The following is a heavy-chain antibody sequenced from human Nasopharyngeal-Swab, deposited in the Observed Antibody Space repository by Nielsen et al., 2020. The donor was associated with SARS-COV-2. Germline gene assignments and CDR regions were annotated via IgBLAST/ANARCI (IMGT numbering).Heavy chain of an antibody. J-gene: IGHJ4*02. CDR2: INHSGST. V-gene: IGHV4-34*01. CDR3: ARGGENVVVTAPFDY. Sequence: GSLRLSCAVYGWSFSGYYRSWIRQPPGKGLEWIGEINHSGSTNYNPSLKSRGNKSVDTSKNQSSLKLSSVTAADTAVYYCARGGENVVVTAPFDYWGQGTLVTVSS. D-gene: IGHD2-21*02. CDR1: GWSFSGYY.